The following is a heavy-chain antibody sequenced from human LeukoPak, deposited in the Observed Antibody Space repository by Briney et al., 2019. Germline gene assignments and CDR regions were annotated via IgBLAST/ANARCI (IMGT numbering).Heavy chain of an antibody. D-gene: IGHD6-13*01. J-gene: IGHJ4*02. Sequence: GGSLRLSCAASGFTFSSNWMSWVRQGPGEGLEWVATIEQEGNEKNYVDSVKGRFIISIDNAKNSVYLQMNGLRVEDTAVYYCTRDRGYSTFDYWGQGTLVTVSS. CDR1: GFTFSSNW. CDR2: IEQEGNEK. V-gene: IGHV3-7*01. CDR3: TRDRGYSTFDY.